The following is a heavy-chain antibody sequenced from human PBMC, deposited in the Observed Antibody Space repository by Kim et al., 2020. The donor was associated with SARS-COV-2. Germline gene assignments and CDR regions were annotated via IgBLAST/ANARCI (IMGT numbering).Heavy chain of an antibody. V-gene: IGHV1-69*13. CDR2: IITIFGTA. D-gene: IGHD3-10*01. J-gene: IGHJ6*02. CDR3: ARDKYYYGSGSYRSYYYYGMDV. CDR1: GGTFSSYA. Sequence: SVKVSCKASGGTFSSYAISWVRQAPGQGLEWMGGIITIFGTANYAQKFQGRVTITADESTSTAYMELSSLRSEDTAVYYCARDKYYYGSGSYRSYYYYGMDVWGQGTTVTVSS.